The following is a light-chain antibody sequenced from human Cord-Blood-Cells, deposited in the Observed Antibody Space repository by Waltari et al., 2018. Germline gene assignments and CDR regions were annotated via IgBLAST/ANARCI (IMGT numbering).Light chain of an antibody. CDR3: SSYTSSSTWV. CDR2: AVS. J-gene: IGLJ3*02. CDR1: RSDVGGYNY. Sequence: QSALTQPASVSGSPGQSITISFTGPRSDVGGYNYVSWYQQPPGKAPKLMIYAVSKRPSGVSNRFSGSKSGNTASLTISGLQAEDEADYYCSSYTSSSTWVFGGGTKLTVL. V-gene: IGLV2-14*01.